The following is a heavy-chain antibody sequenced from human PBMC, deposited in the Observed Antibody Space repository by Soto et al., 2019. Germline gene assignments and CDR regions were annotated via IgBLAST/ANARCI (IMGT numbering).Heavy chain of an antibody. Sequence: QVQLVQSGAEVKKPGASVRVSCKASGYALSSYHMHWVRQAPGQGLEWMGIINPSGVTTAYAQKFQGRVTETRDTSTSTVYMDLSGLRSEDTAVYYCARALPRSSGYSYGALDYWGQGTLVTVS. CDR1: GYALSSYH. D-gene: IGHD5-18*01. CDR3: ARALPRSSGYSYGALDY. J-gene: IGHJ4*02. CDR2: INPSGVTT. V-gene: IGHV1-46*01.